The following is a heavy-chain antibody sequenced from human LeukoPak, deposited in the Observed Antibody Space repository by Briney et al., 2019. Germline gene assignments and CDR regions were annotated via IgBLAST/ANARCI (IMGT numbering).Heavy chain of an antibody. D-gene: IGHD1/OR15-1a*01. V-gene: IGHV4-34*01. J-gene: IGHJ4*02. CDR3: ARVRRSADYEQQTTIDY. CDR2: INHSGST. CDR1: GGSFSGYY. Sequence: PSETLSLTCAVYGGSFSGYYWSWIRQPPGKGLEWIGEINHSGSTYYNPSLKSRVTISVDTSKNQFSLKLSSVTAADTAVYYCARVRRSADYEQQTTIDYWGQGTLVTVSS.